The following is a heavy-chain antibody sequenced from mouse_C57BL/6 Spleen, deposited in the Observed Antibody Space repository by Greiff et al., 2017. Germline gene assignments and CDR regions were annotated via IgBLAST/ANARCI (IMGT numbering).Heavy chain of an antibody. Sequence: QVQLKQPGAELVKPGASVKLSCKASGYTFTSYWMHWVKQRPGQGLEWIGMIHPNSGSTNYNEKFKSKATLTVDKSSSTAYMQLSSLTSEDSAVYDCARMGYYGSSPYAMDYWGQGTSVTVSS. CDR1: GYTFTSYW. J-gene: IGHJ4*01. CDR2: IHPNSGST. CDR3: ARMGYYGSSPYAMDY. D-gene: IGHD1-1*01. V-gene: IGHV1-64*01.